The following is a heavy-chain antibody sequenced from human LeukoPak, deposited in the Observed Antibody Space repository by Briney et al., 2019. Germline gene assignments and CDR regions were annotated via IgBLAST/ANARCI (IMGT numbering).Heavy chain of an antibody. V-gene: IGHV1-3*01. Sequence: ASVKVSCKASGYTFTSYAMHWVRQAPGQRLEWMGWINAGNGNTKYSQKFQDRVTITRDTSASTAYMELSSLRSEDTAVYYCARAPIQLWSYYFDYWGQGTLVTVSS. J-gene: IGHJ4*02. CDR2: INAGNGNT. CDR3: ARAPIQLWSYYFDY. D-gene: IGHD5-18*01. CDR1: GYTFTSYA.